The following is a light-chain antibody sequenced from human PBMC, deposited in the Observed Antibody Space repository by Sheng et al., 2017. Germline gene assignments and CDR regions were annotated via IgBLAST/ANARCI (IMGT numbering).Light chain of an antibody. CDR3: QQYYQRPPA. Sequence: EIVMTQSPATLSVSPGERATLSCRASQSIGSNLAWYQRKPGQAPTLLIYDASTRATGIPARFAGSGSGTEFTLTITSLQPEDFAVYYCQQYYQRPPAFGQGAEGGGQT. V-gene: IGKV3D-15*01. J-gene: IGKJ1*01. CDR2: DAS. CDR1: QSIGSN.